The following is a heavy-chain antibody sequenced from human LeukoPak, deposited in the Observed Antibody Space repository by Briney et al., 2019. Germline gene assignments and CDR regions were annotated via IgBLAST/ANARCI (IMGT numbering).Heavy chain of an antibody. CDR3: AREGAGIAAAGILDY. CDR1: GGTFSSYA. V-gene: IGHV1-69*13. J-gene: IGHJ4*02. D-gene: IGHD6-13*01. CDR2: IIPIFGTA. Sequence: GASVKVSCKASGGTFSSYAISWVRQAPGQGLEWMGGIIPIFGTANYAQKFQGRVTITADESTSTAYMELSSLRSEDTAVYYCAREGAGIAAAGILDYWGQGTLVTVSS.